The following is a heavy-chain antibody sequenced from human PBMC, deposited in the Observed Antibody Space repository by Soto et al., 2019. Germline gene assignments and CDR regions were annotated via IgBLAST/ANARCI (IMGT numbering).Heavy chain of an antibody. D-gene: IGHD2-15*01. Sequence: ASWKFSCKVSGYTFSSYGISWVRQAPGQGLEWMGWISAHTGTTNYAQKLQGRVTMNTHTSTSTAYMELRSLRSDDTAVYYCARDGFLVAATYPDYWGQGTLVTVSS. CDR1: GYTFSSYG. CDR2: ISAHTGTT. V-gene: IGHV1-18*04. CDR3: ARDGFLVAATYPDY. J-gene: IGHJ4*02.